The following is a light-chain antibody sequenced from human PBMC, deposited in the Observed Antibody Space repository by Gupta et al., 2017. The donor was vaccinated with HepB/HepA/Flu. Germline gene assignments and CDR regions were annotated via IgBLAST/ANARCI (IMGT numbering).Light chain of an antibody. CDR2: LGS. V-gene: IGKV2-28*01. CDR1: QSLLHSDGYNY. CDR3: MQALQTPRT. J-gene: IGKJ1*01. Sequence: IVMTQSPLSLPVTPGEPSSISCRPSQSLLHSDGYNYLDWYLQKPGQSPQLLIYLGSNRASGVPDRFSGSGSGTEFTLKISRVEAEDVGVYYCMQALQTPRTFGQGTKVEIK.